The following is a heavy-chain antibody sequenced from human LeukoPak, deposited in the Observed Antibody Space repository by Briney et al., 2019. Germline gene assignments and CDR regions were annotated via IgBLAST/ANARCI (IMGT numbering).Heavy chain of an antibody. CDR1: GFTFSSYS. J-gene: IGHJ4*02. CDR3: ARDSNLSIVGATLTPYCFDY. D-gene: IGHD1-26*01. Sequence: PGGSLRLSCAASGFTFSSYSMNWVRQAPGKGLEWVSSISSSSSYIYYADSVKGRFTISRDNSKNTLYLQMNSLRAEDTAVYYCARDSNLSIVGATLTPYCFDYWGQGTLVTVSS. CDR2: ISSSSSYI. V-gene: IGHV3-21*01.